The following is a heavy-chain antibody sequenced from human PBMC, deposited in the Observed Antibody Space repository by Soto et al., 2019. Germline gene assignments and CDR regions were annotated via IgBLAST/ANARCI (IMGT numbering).Heavy chain of an antibody. Sequence: QVQLVQSGAELKKPGASVKVSCKASGYTFSNYDMNWVRQATGQGPEWIGWVNPNNGDTGYAQKFQGRGTLTTDISNTTAYIGLASPGTGEPGNYYCAKVSRKGSAIDFDYWGQGTLITVSS. CDR1: GYTFSNYD. CDR2: VNPNNGDT. V-gene: IGHV1-8*01. CDR3: AKVSRKGSAIDFDY. D-gene: IGHD3-10*01. J-gene: IGHJ4*02.